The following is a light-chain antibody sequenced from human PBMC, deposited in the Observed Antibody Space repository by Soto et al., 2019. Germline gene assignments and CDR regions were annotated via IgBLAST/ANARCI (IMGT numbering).Light chain of an antibody. CDR1: QDISNY. CDR3: QEYDNFPSLT. V-gene: IGKV1-33*01. CDR2: DAS. Sequence: DIPMTQSPSSLSASVGDRVTITCQASQDISNYLNWYQQKPGKAPKLLIYDASNLVTAVPSRFSGSGSGTDFTFAISSLQPEGIATYYCQEYDNFPSLTFGGGTKVEI. J-gene: IGKJ4*01.